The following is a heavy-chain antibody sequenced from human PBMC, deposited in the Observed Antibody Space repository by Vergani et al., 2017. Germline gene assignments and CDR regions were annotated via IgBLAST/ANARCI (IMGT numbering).Heavy chain of an antibody. CDR1: GGSVSSGSYY. Sequence: QVQLQESGPGLVKPSETLSLTCTVSGGSVSSGSYYWSWIRQPPGKGLEWIGYIYYSGSTNYNPSLKSRVTISVDTSKNQFSLKLSSVTAADTAVYYCARGGIYGDYLXFDYWGQGTLVTVSS. CDR2: IYYSGST. D-gene: IGHD4-17*01. CDR3: ARGGIYGDYLXFDY. J-gene: IGHJ4*02. V-gene: IGHV4-61*01.